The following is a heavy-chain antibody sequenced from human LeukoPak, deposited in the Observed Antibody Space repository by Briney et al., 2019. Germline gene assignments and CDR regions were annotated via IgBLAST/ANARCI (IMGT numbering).Heavy chain of an antibody. CDR2: INPNSGGT. CDR1: GYTFNGYY. Sequence: ASVKVSCKASGYTFNGYYMHWVRQAPGQGLEWMGWINPNSGGTNYAQKFQGRVTMTRDTSISTAYMELSRLRSDDTAVYYCAKGPHSYYGMDVWGQGTTVTVSS. V-gene: IGHV1-2*02. CDR3: AKGPHSYYGMDV. J-gene: IGHJ6*02.